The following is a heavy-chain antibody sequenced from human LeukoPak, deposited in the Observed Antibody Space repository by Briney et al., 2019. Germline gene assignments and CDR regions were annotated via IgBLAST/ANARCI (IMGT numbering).Heavy chain of an antibody. V-gene: IGHV3-30-3*01. J-gene: IGHJ6*02. CDR3: ARDLTPNRIQLWLFRSYYYGMDV. CDR1: GFTFSSYA. D-gene: IGHD5-18*01. CDR2: ISYDGSNK. Sequence: PGGSLRLSCAASGFTFSSYAMHWVRQAPGKGLEWVAVISYDGSNKYYADSVKGRFTISRDNSKNTLYLQMNSLRAEDTAVYYCARDLTPNRIQLWLFRSYYYGMDVWGQGTTVTVSS.